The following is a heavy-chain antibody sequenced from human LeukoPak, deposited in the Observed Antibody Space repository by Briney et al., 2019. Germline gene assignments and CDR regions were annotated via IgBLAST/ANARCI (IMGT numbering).Heavy chain of an antibody. D-gene: IGHD3-10*01. J-gene: IGHJ4*02. CDR3: ARDLSGEAVSGSGSHFDGY. CDR1: GFTFSSYA. CDR2: ISYDGSNK. Sequence: PGGSLRLSCAASGFTFSSYAMHWVRQAPGKGLEWVAVISYDGSNKYYADSVKGRFTISRDNSKNTLYLQMNSLRAEDTAVYYCARDLSGEAVSGSGSHFDGYWGQGTLVTVSS. V-gene: IGHV3-30*04.